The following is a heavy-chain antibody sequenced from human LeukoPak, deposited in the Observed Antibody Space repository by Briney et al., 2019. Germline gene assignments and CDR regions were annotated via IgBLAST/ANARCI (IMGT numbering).Heavy chain of an antibody. D-gene: IGHD4-17*01. V-gene: IGHV1-69*06. J-gene: IGHJ6*03. CDR1: GGTFSSYA. CDR2: IIPIFGTA. CDR3: ARQHYGDFYYYYMDV. Sequence: SVKVSCKASGGTFSSYAISWVRQAPGQGLEWMGGIIPIFGTANCAQKFQGRVTITADKSTSTAYMELSSLRSEDTAVYYCARQHYGDFYYYYMDVWGKGTTVTVSS.